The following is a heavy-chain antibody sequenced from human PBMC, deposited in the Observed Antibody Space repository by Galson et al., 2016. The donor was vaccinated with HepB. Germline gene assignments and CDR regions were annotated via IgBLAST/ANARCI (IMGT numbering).Heavy chain of an antibody. D-gene: IGHD6-19*01. J-gene: IGHJ4*02. CDR2: LSKDGNAK. CDR3: ARGDYSSGEPGY. CDR1: GFTFSGYS. V-gene: IGHV3-30-3*01. Sequence: ATSGFTFSGYSMQWVRHVPGRGLEWLSLLSKDGNAKYYADSVQGRFTISRDNSKDTLYLYMSGLRPEDTAVYYCARGDYSSGEPGYWGQGTLVTVSS.